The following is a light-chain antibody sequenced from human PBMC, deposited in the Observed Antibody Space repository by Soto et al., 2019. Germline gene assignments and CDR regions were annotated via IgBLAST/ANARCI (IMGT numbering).Light chain of an antibody. CDR1: ISNIGAEYD. J-gene: IGLJ1*01. Sequence: QSVLTQPPSVSGAPGQRVAISCTGSISNIGAEYDVHWYQQLPGTAPKRLIYGDNNLPSGVPDRFSGSKSGTSASLAITGLPTEDEADYYCQSYDRSLTTFVFGTGTKVTVL. V-gene: IGLV1-40*01. CDR3: QSYDRSLTTFV. CDR2: GDN.